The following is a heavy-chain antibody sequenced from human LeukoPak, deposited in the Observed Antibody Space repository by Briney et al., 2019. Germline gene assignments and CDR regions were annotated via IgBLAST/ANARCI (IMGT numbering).Heavy chain of an antibody. V-gene: IGHV3-23*01. D-gene: IGHD3-3*01. Sequence: PGGSLRLSCAASGFTFSSYAMSWVRQAPGKGLDGVSAISGSGGSTYYADSVKGRFTNSRDNSKNTVYLQMNSLRAEDTAVYYCAKVPVFSVTISVVVTDDAFDIWGQGTIVTVSS. CDR2: ISGSGGST. CDR1: GFTFSSYA. CDR3: AKVPVFSVTISVVVTDDAFDI. J-gene: IGHJ3*02.